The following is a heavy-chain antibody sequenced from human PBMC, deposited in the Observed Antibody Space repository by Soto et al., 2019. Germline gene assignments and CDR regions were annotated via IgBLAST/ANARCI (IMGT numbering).Heavy chain of an antibody. CDR2: IHPSADT. J-gene: IGHJ5*02. D-gene: IGHD3-16*01. Sequence: QVQLQQWGAGLLKPSETLSLTCAVHSGSFSSYYCTWTRQPPGKGLEWIGEIHPSADTDYNPSLSNRGTISLDTAKSQVSLRLTSATAADTAVYFCSRGTDPHTGGRTWGQGTLVTVSS. CDR1: SGSFSSYY. V-gene: IGHV4-34*02. CDR3: SRGTDPHTGGRT.